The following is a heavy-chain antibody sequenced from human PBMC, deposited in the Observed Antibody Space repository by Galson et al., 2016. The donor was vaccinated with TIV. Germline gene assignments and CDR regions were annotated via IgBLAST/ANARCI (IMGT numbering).Heavy chain of an antibody. CDR2: IGAGGGRT. CDR3: AKMDSSGFDYVRRFDF. J-gene: IGHJ4*02. CDR1: GFTFSSFA. V-gene: IGHV3-23*01. Sequence: SLRLSCAASGFTFSSFAVSWVRQAPGKGLEWGSGIGAGGGRTNYADSVKGRFTISRDNPKNTLYLQMSSLRAEDTAVYFCAKMDSSGFDYVRRFDFWGQGTLATVSS. D-gene: IGHD3-22*01.